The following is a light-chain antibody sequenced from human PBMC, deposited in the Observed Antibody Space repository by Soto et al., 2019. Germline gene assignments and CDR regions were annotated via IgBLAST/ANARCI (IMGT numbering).Light chain of an antibody. Sequence: EMEWTQGPATLSMSAGVNATLSGRASQSVSRYLAWYQQKPGQAPRLLIYDASKRASGFPARFSGSGSGTEFTLTISGLQSEEVVGYYCQQYRSWPPGTFGQGTKVDIK. V-gene: IGKV3-11*01. J-gene: IGKJ1*01. CDR1: QSVSRY. CDR3: QQYRSWPPGT. CDR2: DAS.